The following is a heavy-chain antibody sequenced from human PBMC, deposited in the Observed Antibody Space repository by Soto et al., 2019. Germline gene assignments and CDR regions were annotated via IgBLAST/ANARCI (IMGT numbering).Heavy chain of an antibody. V-gene: IGHV1-2*02. J-gene: IGHJ6*02. CDR3: ARDRTAARGDYYYYYGMDV. Sequence: ASVKVSCKASGYTFTGYYMHWVREAPGQGLEWMGWINPNSGGTNYAQKFQGRVTMTRDTSISTAYMELSRLRSDDTAVYYCARDRTAARGDYYYYYGMDVWGQGTTVTVYS. CDR2: INPNSGGT. CDR1: GYTFTGYY. D-gene: IGHD6-13*01.